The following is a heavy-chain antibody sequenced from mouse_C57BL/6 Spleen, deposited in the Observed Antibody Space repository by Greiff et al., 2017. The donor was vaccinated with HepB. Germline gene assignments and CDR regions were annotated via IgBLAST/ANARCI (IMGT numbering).Heavy chain of an antibody. Sequence: VQLQQSGPELVKPGASVKISCKASGYTFTDYYMNWVKQSHGKSLEWIGDINPNNGGTSYNQKFKGKATLTVDKSSSTAYMELRSLTSEDSAVYYCASRGSPRGAMDYWGQGTSVTVSS. CDR1: GYTFTDYY. CDR2: INPNNGGT. D-gene: IGHD3-3*01. V-gene: IGHV1-26*01. CDR3: ASRGSPRGAMDY. J-gene: IGHJ4*01.